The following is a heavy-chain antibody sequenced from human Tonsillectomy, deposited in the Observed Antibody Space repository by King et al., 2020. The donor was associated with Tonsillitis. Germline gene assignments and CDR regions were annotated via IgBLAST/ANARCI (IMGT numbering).Heavy chain of an antibody. CDR1: GFTFSSYA. CDR3: AKQEGYCSSTSCPLGEYYYYGMDV. CDR2: ISGSGGST. V-gene: IGHV3-23*04. J-gene: IGHJ6*02. Sequence: VQLVESGGGLVQPGGSLRLSCAASGFTFSSYAMSWVRQAPGKGLEWVSAISGSGGSTYYADSVKGRFTISRDNSKNTLYLQMNSLRAEDTAVYYCAKQEGYCSSTSCPLGEYYYYGMDVWGQGTTVTVSS. D-gene: IGHD2-2*01.